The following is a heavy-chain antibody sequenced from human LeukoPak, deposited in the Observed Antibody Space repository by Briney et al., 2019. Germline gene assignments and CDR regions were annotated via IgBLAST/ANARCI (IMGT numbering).Heavy chain of an antibody. V-gene: IGHV4-39*07. J-gene: IGHJ4*02. D-gene: IGHD3-22*01. CDR2: IYYSGST. CDR1: GGSISSSSYY. Sequence: SETLPLTCTVSGGSISSSSYYWGWIRQPPGKGLEWIGSIYYSGSTYYNPSLKSRVTISVDTSKNQFSLKLSSVTAADTAVYYCARERRYYDSSGPFDYWGQGTLVTVSS. CDR3: ARERRYYDSSGPFDY.